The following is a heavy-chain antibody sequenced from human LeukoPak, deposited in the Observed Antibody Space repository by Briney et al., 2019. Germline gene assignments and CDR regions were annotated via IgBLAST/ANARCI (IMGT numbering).Heavy chain of an antibody. Sequence: PGGSLRLSCAASGFSFSFSNMNWVRQAPGKGLEWVPYISSTNGHTYYADSVNGRFTISRDTAKNSLYLQMNSLRVEDTAIYFCARDRDSSGLYGGADLWGQGVLVTVSA. CDR3: ARDRDSSGLYGGADL. D-gene: IGHD6-19*01. CDR1: GFSFSFSN. V-gene: IGHV3-21*03. CDR2: ISSTNGHT. J-gene: IGHJ5*02.